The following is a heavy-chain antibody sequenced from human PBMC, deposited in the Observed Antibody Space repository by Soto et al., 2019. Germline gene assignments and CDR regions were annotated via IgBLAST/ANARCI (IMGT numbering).Heavy chain of an antibody. CDR1: GFTFDDYA. CDR3: AKDKNYGGEYYYYGMDV. D-gene: IGHD4-17*01. J-gene: IGHJ6*02. Sequence: EVQLVESGGGLVQPGRSLRVSCAASGFTFDDYAMHWVRQAPGKGLEWVSGIGWNSGSIGYADSVKGRFTISRDNAKNSLYLQMNSLRGEDTALYHCAKDKNYGGEYYYYGMDVWGQGTTVTVSS. CDR2: IGWNSGSI. V-gene: IGHV3-9*01.